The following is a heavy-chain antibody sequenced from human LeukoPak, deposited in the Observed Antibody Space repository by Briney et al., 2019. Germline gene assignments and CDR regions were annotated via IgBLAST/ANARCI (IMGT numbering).Heavy chain of an antibody. CDR3: TTESLAVPKYYFDY. CDR1: GFTFSNAW. CDR2: IRSKTDGGTP. Sequence: GGSLRLSCAASGFTFSNAWMSWVRQAPGKGLEWVGRIRSKTDGGTPDYAAPVEGRFTISRDDSRNTLYLQMNSLKTEDTAVYFCTTESLAVPKYYFDYWGQGTLVTVSS. D-gene: IGHD6-19*01. J-gene: IGHJ4*02. V-gene: IGHV3-15*01.